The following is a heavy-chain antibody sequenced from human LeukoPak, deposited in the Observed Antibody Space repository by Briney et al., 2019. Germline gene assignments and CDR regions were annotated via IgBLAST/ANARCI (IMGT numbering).Heavy chain of an antibody. V-gene: IGHV3-30-3*01. CDR3: ARGGVEGMIVGVPYAFDI. D-gene: IGHD3-22*01. Sequence: GGSLRLSCAASGFTFSSYAMHWVRQAPGKGLEWVAVISYDGSNKYYADSVKGRFTISRDNSKNTLYLQMNSLRAEDTAVYYCARGGVEGMIVGVPYAFDIWGQGTMVTVSS. J-gene: IGHJ3*02. CDR2: ISYDGSNK. CDR1: GFTFSSYA.